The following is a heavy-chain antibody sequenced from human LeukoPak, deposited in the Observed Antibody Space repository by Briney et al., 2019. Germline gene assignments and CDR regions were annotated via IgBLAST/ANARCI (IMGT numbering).Heavy chain of an antibody. CDR2: INHSGST. CDR3: ARKRWFDP. V-gene: IGHV4-34*01. CDR1: GGSFSGYY. Sequence: SETLSLTCAVYGGSFSGYYWSWIRQPPGKGLEWIGEINHSGSTNYNPSLKSRVTISVDTSKNQFSLKLSSVTAADTAVYYCARKRWFDPWGQGTLVTVSS. J-gene: IGHJ5*02.